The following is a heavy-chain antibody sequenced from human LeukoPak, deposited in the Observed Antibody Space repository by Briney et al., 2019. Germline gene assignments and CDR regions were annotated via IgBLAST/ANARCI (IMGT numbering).Heavy chain of an antibody. J-gene: IGHJ3*02. D-gene: IGHD2-2*01. CDR1: GFTFSSYS. V-gene: IGHV3-21*01. CDR2: ISSSSSYI. Sequence: PGGSLRLSXAASGFTFSSYSMNWVRQAPGKGLEWVSSISSSSSYIYYADSVKDRFTISRDNAKNSLYLQMNSLRAEDTAVYYCAREPTVVPAAITIYDAFDIWGQGTMVTVSS. CDR3: AREPTVVPAAITIYDAFDI.